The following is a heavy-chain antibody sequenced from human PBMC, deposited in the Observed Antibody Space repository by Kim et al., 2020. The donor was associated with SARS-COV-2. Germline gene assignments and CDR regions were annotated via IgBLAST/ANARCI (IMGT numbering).Heavy chain of an antibody. Sequence: SETLSLTCTVSGGSISSGDYYWSWIRQPPGKGLEWIGYIYYSGSTYYNPSLKSRVTISVDTSKNQFSLKLSSVTAADTAVYYCARDRVVVVPAAMTLYYYYYMDVWGKGTTVTVSS. V-gene: IGHV4-30-4*01. CDR1: GGSISSGDYY. D-gene: IGHD2-2*01. CDR3: ARDRVVVVPAAMTLYYYYYMDV. CDR2: IYYSGST. J-gene: IGHJ6*03.